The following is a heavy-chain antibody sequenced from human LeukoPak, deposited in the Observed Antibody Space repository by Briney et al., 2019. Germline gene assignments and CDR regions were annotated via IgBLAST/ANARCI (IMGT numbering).Heavy chain of an antibody. J-gene: IGHJ3*02. Sequence: GASVKVSCKASGYTFTSYAMNWVRQAPGQGLEWMGWINTNTGNPTYAQGFTGRFVFSLDTSVSTAYLQISSLKAEDTAVYYCARDPASSWYTQGAFDIWGQGTMVTVSS. CDR1: GYTFTSYA. D-gene: IGHD6-13*01. CDR2: INTNTGNP. CDR3: ARDPASSWYTQGAFDI. V-gene: IGHV7-4-1*02.